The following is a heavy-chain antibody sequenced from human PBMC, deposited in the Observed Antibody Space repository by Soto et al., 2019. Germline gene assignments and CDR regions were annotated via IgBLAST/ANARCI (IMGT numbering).Heavy chain of an antibody. V-gene: IGHV3-21*03. D-gene: IGHD1-26*01. CDR3: AKDRVIVGATSDYFCGMDV. Sequence: EVQLVESGGGLVKPGGSLRLSCAASGFTFSSYSMNWVRQAPGKGLEWVSSISSSSSYIYYADSVKGRFTISRDNAKNSLYLQMNSLRAEDTAVYYGAKDRVIVGATSDYFCGMDVWSQGSTVTVSS. CDR2: ISSSSSYI. J-gene: IGHJ6*02. CDR1: GFTFSSYS.